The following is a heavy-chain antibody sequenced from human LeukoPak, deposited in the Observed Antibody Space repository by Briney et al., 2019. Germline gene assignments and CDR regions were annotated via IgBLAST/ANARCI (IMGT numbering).Heavy chain of an antibody. Sequence: PSETLSLTCTVSGGSISSYYWSWIRQPPGKGPEWIGYIYYSGSTNYNPSLKSRVTISVDTSKNQFSLKLSSVTAADTAVYYCAGGGYSYGYLGYWGQGTLVTVSS. V-gene: IGHV4-59*01. D-gene: IGHD5-18*01. CDR1: GGSISSYY. J-gene: IGHJ4*02. CDR2: IYYSGST. CDR3: AGGGYSYGYLGY.